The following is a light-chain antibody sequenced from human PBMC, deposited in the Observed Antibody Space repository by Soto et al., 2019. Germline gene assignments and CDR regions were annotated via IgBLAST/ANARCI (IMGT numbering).Light chain of an antibody. V-gene: IGKV1-13*02. J-gene: IGKJ5*01. CDR1: QDITSA. CDR2: AAS. Sequence: AIPLTQSPSSLSASVGDRVTITCRASQDITSALAWYQQKPGKAPNLLIYAASSLKSGVPSRFSGSGSGTDFTLTIRSLQPEDFATYYCQQFNSYVITFGQGTRLETK. CDR3: QQFNSYVIT.